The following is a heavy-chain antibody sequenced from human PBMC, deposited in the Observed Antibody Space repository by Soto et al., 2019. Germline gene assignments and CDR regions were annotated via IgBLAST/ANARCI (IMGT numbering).Heavy chain of an antibody. V-gene: IGHV3-33*01. CDR2: IWYDGSNK. CDR1: GFTFTTYG. J-gene: IGHJ6*02. D-gene: IGHD1-1*01. Sequence: PGGSLRLSCAASGFTFTTYGMHWVRQAPGKGLEWVAVIWYDGSNKFYADSVKGRFTISRDNSKNTLYLQMNSLRAEDTAVFYCARGTGNHYYAMDVWGQGTTVTVSS. CDR3: ARGTGNHYYAMDV.